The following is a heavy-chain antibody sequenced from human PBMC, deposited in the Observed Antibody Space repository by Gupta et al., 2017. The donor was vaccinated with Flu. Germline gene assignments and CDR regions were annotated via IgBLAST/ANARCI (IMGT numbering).Heavy chain of an antibody. CDR3: AKHMGTTNVATPIDY. Sequence: EAQLLESGGGLVQPGGSLRLSCTASGFIFSRYVMSWVRQARGKGLEWVSGVSGPGDDTYYTDSVKGRFTISRDNAKSTLYLQLNSLRAEDTAIYYCAKHMGTTNVATPIDYWGRGTLITVSS. CDR2: VSGPGDDT. D-gene: IGHD1-7*01. J-gene: IGHJ4*02. V-gene: IGHV3-23*01. CDR1: GFIFSRYV.